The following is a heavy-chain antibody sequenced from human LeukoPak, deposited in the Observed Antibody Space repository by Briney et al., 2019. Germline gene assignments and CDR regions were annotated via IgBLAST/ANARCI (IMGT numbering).Heavy chain of an antibody. CDR1: GYTFTGYY. J-gene: IGHJ4*02. CDR3: ARDPYDSSSYYYSYFDY. D-gene: IGHD3-22*01. CDR2: INPNSGGT. Sequence: GASVKVSCKASGYTFTGYYMHWVRQAPGQGLEWMGWINPNSGGTNYAQKFQGRVTMTRDTSISTAYMGLSRLRSDDTAVYYCARDPYDSSSYYYSYFDYWGQGTLVTVSS. V-gene: IGHV1-2*02.